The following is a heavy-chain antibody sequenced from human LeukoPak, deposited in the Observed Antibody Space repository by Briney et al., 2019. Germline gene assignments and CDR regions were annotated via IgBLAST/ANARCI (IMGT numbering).Heavy chain of an antibody. D-gene: IGHD3-22*01. CDR2: ISGSGGST. CDR1: GLTFSSYW. J-gene: IGHJ5*02. Sequence: GGSLRLSCAASGLTFSSYWMHWVRQAPGKGLEWVSAISGSGGSTYYADSVKGRFTISRDNAKNTLNLQMNSLRAEDTAVYYCARDLGQYYDTSDNWFDPWGQGTLVTVSS. V-gene: IGHV3-74*01. CDR3: ARDLGQYYDTSDNWFDP.